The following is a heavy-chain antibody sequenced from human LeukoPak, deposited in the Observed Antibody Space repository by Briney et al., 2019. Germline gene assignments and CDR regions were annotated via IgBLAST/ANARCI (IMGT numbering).Heavy chain of an antibody. Sequence: PSETLSLTCTVSGGSISSYYWSWIRQPPGKGLEWIGYIYYSGSTNYNPSLKSRVTISVDTSKNQFSLKLSSVTAADTAVYYCARDHTAMGSGHDYWGQGTLVTVSS. D-gene: IGHD5-18*01. J-gene: IGHJ4*02. CDR1: GGSISSYY. V-gene: IGHV4-59*01. CDR2: IYYSGST. CDR3: ARDHTAMGSGHDY.